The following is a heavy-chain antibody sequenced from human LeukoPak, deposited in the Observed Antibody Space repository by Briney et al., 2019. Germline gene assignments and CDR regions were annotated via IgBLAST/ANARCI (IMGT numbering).Heavy chain of an antibody. Sequence: SVKVSCKASGGTFSSYAISWVRQAPGQGLEWMGGIIPIFGTANYAQKFQGRVTITTDESTSTAYMELSSLRSEDTAVYYCARDNYAGANWLDPWGQGTLVTVSS. D-gene: IGHD1-7*01. V-gene: IGHV1-69*05. CDR1: GGTFSSYA. CDR3: ARDNYAGANWLDP. J-gene: IGHJ5*02. CDR2: IIPIFGTA.